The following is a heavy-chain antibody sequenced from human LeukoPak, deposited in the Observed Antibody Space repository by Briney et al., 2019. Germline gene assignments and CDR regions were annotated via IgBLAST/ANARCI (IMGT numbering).Heavy chain of an antibody. CDR2: IRYDGSNK. D-gene: IGHD6-6*01. CDR1: GFTFSSYG. V-gene: IGHV3-30*02. Sequence: GSLRLSCAASGFTFSSYGMHWVRQAPGKGLEWVASIRYDGSNKYYADSVKGRFTISRDNSKNTLYLQMNSLRAEDTAVYYCAKKYSSSPSGAFDIWGQGTMVTVSS. J-gene: IGHJ3*02. CDR3: AKKYSSSPSGAFDI.